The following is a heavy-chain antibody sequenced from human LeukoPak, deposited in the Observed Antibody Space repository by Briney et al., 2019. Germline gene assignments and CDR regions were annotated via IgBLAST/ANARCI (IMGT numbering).Heavy chain of an antibody. Sequence: ASVKVSCKVSGYTLTELSMHWVRRAPGKGLEWMGGFDPEDGETIYAQKFQGRVTMTEDTSTDTAYMELSSLRSEDTAVYYCATVPTGPAAIASWFDHWGQGTLVTVSS. CDR3: ATVPTGPAAIASWFDH. V-gene: IGHV1-24*01. J-gene: IGHJ5*02. CDR2: FDPEDGET. CDR1: GYTLTELS. D-gene: IGHD2-2*02.